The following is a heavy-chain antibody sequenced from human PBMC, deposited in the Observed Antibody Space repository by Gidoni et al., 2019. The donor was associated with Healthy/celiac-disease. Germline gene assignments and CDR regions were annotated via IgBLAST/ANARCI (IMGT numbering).Heavy chain of an antibody. D-gene: IGHD2-15*01. CDR1: GFTFSSYW. V-gene: IGHV3-74*01. Sequence: EVQLVESAGGLVQPGGSVRLSCAASGFTFSSYWMHWVRQAPGKGLVWVSRINSDGSTTNYADSVKGRFTISRDSAKNTLYLQMNSLRVEDTAVYYCVRGYCSGGSCYSGEGYWGQGTLVTVSA. CDR2: INSDGSTT. J-gene: IGHJ4*02. CDR3: VRGYCSGGSCYSGEGY.